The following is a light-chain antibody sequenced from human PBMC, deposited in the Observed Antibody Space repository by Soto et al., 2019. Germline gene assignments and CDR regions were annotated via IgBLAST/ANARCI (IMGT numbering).Light chain of an antibody. CDR3: AAYTGNWNGPV. V-gene: IGLV1-47*01. J-gene: IGLJ2*01. CDR1: SSTFANNY. CDR2: RSD. Sequence: QSALTQPPSVSGTPGQRVSISCSGDSSTFANNYVHWYQQVPGAAPKLLIYRSDHRPAGIPERFSGSKSGTSASLTISGLRPEDEARYYCAAYTGNWNGPVFGGGTKLTVL.